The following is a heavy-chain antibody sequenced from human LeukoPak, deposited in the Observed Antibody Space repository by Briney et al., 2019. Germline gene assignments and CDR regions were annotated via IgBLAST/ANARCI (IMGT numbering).Heavy chain of an antibody. CDR2: IGIDSGNT. CDR1: GFTFSDYS. J-gene: IGHJ6*03. CDR3: ARPPQSYYYYYMDV. Sequence: GGSLRLSCAASGFTFSDYSMNWVRQAPGKGLEWISYIGIDSGNTNYADSVRGRFTISGDKAKNSLYLQMNSLRAEDTAIYYCARPPQSYYYYYMDVWGKGTTVTVSS. V-gene: IGHV3-48*01.